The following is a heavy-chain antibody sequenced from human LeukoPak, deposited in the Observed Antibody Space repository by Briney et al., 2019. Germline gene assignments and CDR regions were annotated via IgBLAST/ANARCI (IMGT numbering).Heavy chain of an antibody. D-gene: IGHD7-27*01. V-gene: IGHV1-8*01. CDR1: GYTFTSYD. Sequence: GASVKVSCKASGYTFTSYDINWVRQATGQGLEWMGWMNPNSGNTGYAQKFQGRVTMTRNTSISTAYMELSSLRSEDTAVYYCARNVANTGDFDYWGQGTLVTVSS. CDR3: ARNVANTGDFDY. J-gene: IGHJ4*02. CDR2: MNPNSGNT.